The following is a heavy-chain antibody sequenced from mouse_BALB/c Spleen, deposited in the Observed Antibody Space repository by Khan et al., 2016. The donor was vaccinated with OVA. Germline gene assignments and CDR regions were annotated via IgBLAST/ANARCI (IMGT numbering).Heavy chain of an antibody. J-gene: IGHJ3*01. CDR2: IWSGGNT. Sequence: QMQLEESGPGLVQPSQSLSITCTVSGFSLTTYGVHWVRQSPGKGLELLGLIWSGGNTDYNAAFISRLSITKDNSKSQVFFKMNSLQADDTAMYYCARNSYMYDFTYWGQGTLVTVSA. V-gene: IGHV2-2*01. D-gene: IGHD2-14*01. CDR1: GFSLTTYG. CDR3: ARNSYMYDFTY.